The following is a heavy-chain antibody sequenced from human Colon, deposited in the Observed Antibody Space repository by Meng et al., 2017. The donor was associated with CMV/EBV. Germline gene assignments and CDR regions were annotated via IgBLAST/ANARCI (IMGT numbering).Heavy chain of an antibody. Sequence: QVELVQSGAEAKKPGASVKASCKASGYSFTSGYTSTSYGIHWVRQAPGQRLEWMGWINTGNGKTKSSERFQGRVTITEDTSASTVYMELSSLTSEDTAVYYCTREGFDYWGQGALVTVSS. CDR3: TREGFDY. CDR1: GYTSTSYG. J-gene: IGHJ4*02. CDR2: INTGNGKT. V-gene: IGHV1-3*04.